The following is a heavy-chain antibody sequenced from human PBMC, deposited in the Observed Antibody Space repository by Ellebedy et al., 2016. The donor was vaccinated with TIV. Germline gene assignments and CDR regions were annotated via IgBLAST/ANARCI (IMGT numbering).Heavy chain of an antibody. D-gene: IGHD3-10*01. CDR3: ANSRRLTYGLEFDY. Sequence: MPSETLSLTCTVSDYSISSDYYWGWIRQPPGKGLEWIGSIYHSGTTHYNPSLKSRGTISVDTYKNHFSLKLSSVTAADTAVYYCANSRRLTYGLEFDYWGQGALVTVSS. J-gene: IGHJ4*02. CDR2: IYHSGTT. V-gene: IGHV4-38-2*02. CDR1: DYSISSDYY.